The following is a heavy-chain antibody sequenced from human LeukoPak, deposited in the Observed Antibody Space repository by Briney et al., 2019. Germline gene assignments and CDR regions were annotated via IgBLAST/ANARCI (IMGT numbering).Heavy chain of an antibody. V-gene: IGHV1-69*06. J-gene: IGHJ4*02. Sequence: SVKVSCKASGGTFSSYAISWVRQAPGQGLEWMGGIIPIFGTANYAQKFQGRVTITADKSTSTAYMELSSLRSEDTAVYYCARTAAGTIPLDYWGQGTLVTVSS. D-gene: IGHD6-13*01. CDR2: IIPIFGTA. CDR3: ARTAAGTIPLDY. CDR1: GGTFSSYA.